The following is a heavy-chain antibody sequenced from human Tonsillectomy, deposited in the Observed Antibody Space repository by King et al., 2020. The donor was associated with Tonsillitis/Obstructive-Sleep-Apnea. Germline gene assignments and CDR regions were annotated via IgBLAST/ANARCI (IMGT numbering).Heavy chain of an antibody. CDR3: ATLGVYCSSTSCYAMGHNWFDP. V-gene: IGHV4-34*01. D-gene: IGHD2-2*01. J-gene: IGHJ5*02. CDR2: INHSGST. CDR1: GGSFSGYY. Sequence: VQLQQWGAGLLKPSETLSLTCAVYGGSFSGYYWSWIRQPPGKGLEWIGEINHSGSTHYNPFLTSQVTISVDTSKTQFSLKLSSVTAADTAVYYCATLGVYCSSTSCYAMGHNWFDPWGQGTLVTVSS.